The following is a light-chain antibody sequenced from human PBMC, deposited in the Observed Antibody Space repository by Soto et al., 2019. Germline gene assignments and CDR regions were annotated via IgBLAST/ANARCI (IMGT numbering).Light chain of an antibody. Sequence: SYELTQPPSVSVAPGQTARITCEGTNIGSKSVHWYQQSPGQAPVLVVYGDSDRPSGTPERFSGSDSGNTATLTISGVEAGDEADYYCQVWDSSRDHVVSGGGTKLTVL. J-gene: IGLJ2*01. CDR3: QVWDSSRDHVV. V-gene: IGLV3-21*02. CDR1: NIGSKS. CDR2: GDS.